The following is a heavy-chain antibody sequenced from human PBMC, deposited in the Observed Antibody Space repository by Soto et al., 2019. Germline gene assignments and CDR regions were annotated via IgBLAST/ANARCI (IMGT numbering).Heavy chain of an antibody. D-gene: IGHD5-18*01. CDR3: ARGIPGYSYGHWDYYYMDA. J-gene: IGHJ6*03. V-gene: IGHV1-2*04. CDR1: GYTFTGYY. CDR2: INPNSGGT. Sequence: ASVKVSCKASGYTFTGYYMHWVRQAPGQGLEWMGWINPNSGGTNYAQKFQGWVTMTRDTSISTAYMELSRLRSDDTAVYYCARGIPGYSYGHWDYYYMDAWGKGTTVTVSS.